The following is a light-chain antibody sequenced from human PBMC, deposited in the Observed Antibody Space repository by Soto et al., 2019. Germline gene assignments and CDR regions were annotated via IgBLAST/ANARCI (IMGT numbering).Light chain of an antibody. J-gene: IGLJ2*01. V-gene: IGLV2-8*01. CDR2: EVT. Sequence: QSALTQPPSASGSPGQSVTTSCTGTSSDVGGYKYVSWYQQYPGKAPKLIIYEVTKRPSGVPDRFSGSQSGNAASLTVSGLQAEDEADYYCSSYAGTNSFVLFGGGTKLTVL. CDR1: SSDVGGYKY. CDR3: SSYAGTNSFVL.